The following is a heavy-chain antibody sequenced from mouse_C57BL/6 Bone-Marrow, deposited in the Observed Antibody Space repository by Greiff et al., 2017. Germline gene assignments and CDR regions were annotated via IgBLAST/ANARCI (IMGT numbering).Heavy chain of an antibody. V-gene: IGHV5-4*03. Sequence: EVKLVESGGGLVKPGASLKLSCAASGFTFSSYAMSWVRQTPEKRLEWVATISDGGSYTYYPDNVKGRFTISRDNAKTNLYLQMGHLKSEDTAMYYCARGPDGGFDDWGQGTTVTVSS. J-gene: IGHJ2*01. CDR3: ARGPDGGFDD. CDR2: ISDGGSYT. CDR1: GFTFSSYA.